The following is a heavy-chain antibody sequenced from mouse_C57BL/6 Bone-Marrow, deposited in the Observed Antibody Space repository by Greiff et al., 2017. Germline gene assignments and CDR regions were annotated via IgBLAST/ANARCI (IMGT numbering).Heavy chain of an antibody. CDR2: IYPSSGNT. CDR3: AREGGAWIAY. Sequence: VQLQQSGAELARPGASVKLSCKASGYSFTSYGISWVKQRTGQGLEWIGEIYPSSGNTYYNEKFKGKATLTADKSSSTAYMELRSLTSEDSAVYFSAREGGAWIAYWGQGTLVTVSS. V-gene: IGHV1-81*01. CDR1: GYSFTSYG. J-gene: IGHJ3*01.